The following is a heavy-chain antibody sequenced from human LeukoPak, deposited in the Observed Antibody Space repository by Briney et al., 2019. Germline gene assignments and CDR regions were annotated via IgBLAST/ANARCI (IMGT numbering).Heavy chain of an antibody. J-gene: IGHJ4*02. CDR3: ARGRGGGYDILTGYLY. D-gene: IGHD3-9*01. CDR2: IKQDGSDK. Sequence: GRSLRLSCAASGFTFSSHWTSWVRQAPGKVLEWVANIKQDGSDKYYVDSVKGRFTISRENAKNSLYLQMNSLRAEDPAVYYCARGRGGGYDILTGYLYWGQGTLVTVSS. CDR1: GFTFSSHW. V-gene: IGHV3-7*01.